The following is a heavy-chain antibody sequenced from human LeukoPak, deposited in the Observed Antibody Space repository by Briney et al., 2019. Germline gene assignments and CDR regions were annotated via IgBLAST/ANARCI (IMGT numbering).Heavy chain of an antibody. CDR3: ATADWESFYFDS. V-gene: IGHV4-31*03. CDR2: TSYSEGT. D-gene: IGHD1-26*01. J-gene: IGHJ4*02. Sequence: SQTLSLTCTVSGGSISSGGYYWSWIRQHPGKGLEWIGFTSYSEGTYYNPSLMSRITISVDRSQNQFSLKMRDVTAADTAVYFCATADWESFYFDSWGQGALVAVSS. CDR1: GGSISSGGYY.